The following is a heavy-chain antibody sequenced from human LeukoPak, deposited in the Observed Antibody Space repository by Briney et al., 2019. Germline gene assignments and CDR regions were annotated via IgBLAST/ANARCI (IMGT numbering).Heavy chain of an antibody. CDR3: ARERVDIAMGFDY. V-gene: IGHV4-4*07. CDR1: GVSIRSYN. D-gene: IGHD5-18*01. CDR2: IYSSGTT. J-gene: IGHJ4*02. Sequence: PSETLSLTCTVSGVSIRSYNWHWIRQPAGKGLEWIGRIYSSGTTNYNASLMSRVTMSLDKSKRQFFLNLTSVTAADTAVYYCARERVDIAMGFDYWGEGSLVIVSS.